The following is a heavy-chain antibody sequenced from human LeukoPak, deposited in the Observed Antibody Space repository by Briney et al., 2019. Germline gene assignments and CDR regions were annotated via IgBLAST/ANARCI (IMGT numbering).Heavy chain of an antibody. CDR3: VRGPYGSGSYR. Sequence: GRSLRLSCAASGFTFSNYAMHWARQAPGKGLEWVAAIWYDGSNKYYADSVKGRFTISRDNSKNTPYLQMNSLRGEDTAVYYCVRGPYGSGSYRWGQGTLVTVSA. J-gene: IGHJ4*02. CDR2: IWYDGSNK. CDR1: GFTFSNYA. D-gene: IGHD3-10*01. V-gene: IGHV3-33*08.